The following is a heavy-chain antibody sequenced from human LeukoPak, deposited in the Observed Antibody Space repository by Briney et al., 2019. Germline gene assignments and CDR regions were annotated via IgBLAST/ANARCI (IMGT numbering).Heavy chain of an antibody. J-gene: IGHJ4*02. CDR3: ARGGELWFV. V-gene: IGHV4-61*02. D-gene: IGHD5-18*01. CDR1: GGSISSGSYY. Sequence: PSETLSLTCTVSGGSISSGSYYWSWIRQPAGKGLEWIGRIYTSGSTNYNPSLKSRVTISVDTSKNQFSLKLSSVTAADTAVYYCARGGELWFVWGQGTLVTVSS. CDR2: IYTSGST.